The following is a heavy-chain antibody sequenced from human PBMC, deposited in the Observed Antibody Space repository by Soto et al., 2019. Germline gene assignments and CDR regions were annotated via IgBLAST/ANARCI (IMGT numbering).Heavy chain of an antibody. CDR3: AGHSSGVPGYYYGMDV. CDR2: IIPIFGTA. Sequence: QVQLVQSGAEVKKPGSSVKVSCKASGGTFSSYAISWVRQAPGQGLEWMGGIIPIFGTADYAQKFQGRVTITAGESTSXAXMEXSXXXXXHXXXYXXAGHSSGVPGYYYGMDVWGQGTTVTVSS. J-gene: IGHJ6*02. D-gene: IGHD3-22*01. CDR1: GGTFSSYA. V-gene: IGHV1-69*12.